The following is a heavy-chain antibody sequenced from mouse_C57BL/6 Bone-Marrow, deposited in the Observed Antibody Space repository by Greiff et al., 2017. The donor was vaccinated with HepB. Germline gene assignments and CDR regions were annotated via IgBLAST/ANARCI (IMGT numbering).Heavy chain of an antibody. V-gene: IGHV1-64*01. CDR1: GYTFTSYW. CDR3: ARLGFAY. Sequence: QVQLQQPGAELVQPGASVRLSCKASGYTFTSYWMNWVKQRPGQGLEWIGMIHPNSGSTNYNEKLKSKATLTVDKSSSTASMQRSSLTSEDSAVYYCARLGFAYWGQGTLVTVSA. J-gene: IGHJ3*01. CDR2: IHPNSGST.